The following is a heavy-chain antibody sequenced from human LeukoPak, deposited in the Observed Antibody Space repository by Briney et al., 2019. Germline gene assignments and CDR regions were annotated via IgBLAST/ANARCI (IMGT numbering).Heavy chain of an antibody. D-gene: IGHD3-16*02. J-gene: IGHJ6*02. Sequence: PSETLSLTCTVSGGSISSYYWSWIRQPPGKGLEWIGYIYYSGSTNYNPSLKSRVTISVDTSKNQFSLKLSSVTAADTAVYYCGSVTDLSGGTDVTGPGTTVTVSS. CDR1: GGSISSYY. CDR2: IYYSGST. V-gene: IGHV4-59*01. CDR3: GSVTDLSGGTDV.